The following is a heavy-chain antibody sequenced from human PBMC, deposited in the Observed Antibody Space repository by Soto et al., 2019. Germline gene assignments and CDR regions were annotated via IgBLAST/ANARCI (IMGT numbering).Heavy chain of an antibody. CDR1: GGSFTSNNW. CDR3: ASRDPGTSXDY. V-gene: IGHV4-4*02. D-gene: IGHD1-7*01. J-gene: IGHJ4*02. Sequence: QVQLQESGPGLVKPSGTLSLTCAVSGGSFTSNNWWTWVRQPPGQGLEWIGEIYRTGSTNYNPSLKSRVTISLDKSENQFSLKVTSLTXXXXAVYYCASRDPGTSXDYWGQGTLVTVSS. CDR2: IYRTGST.